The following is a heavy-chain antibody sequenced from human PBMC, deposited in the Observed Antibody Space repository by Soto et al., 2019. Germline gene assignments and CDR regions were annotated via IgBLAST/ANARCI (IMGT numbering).Heavy chain of an antibody. CDR1: GFTFSSYG. CDR3: ARDRSDMVRGGGFDY. V-gene: IGHV3-33*01. CDR2: IGYDGSNK. J-gene: IGHJ4*02. D-gene: IGHD3-10*01. Sequence: PGGSLRLSCAASGFTFSSYGMHWVRQAPGKGLEWVAVIGYDGSNKYYADSVKGRFTISRDNSKNTLYLQMNSLRAEDTAVYYCARDRSDMVRGGGFDYWGQGTLVTVSS.